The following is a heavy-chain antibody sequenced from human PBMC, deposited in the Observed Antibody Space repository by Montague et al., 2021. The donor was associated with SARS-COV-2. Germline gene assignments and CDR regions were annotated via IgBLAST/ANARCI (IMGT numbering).Heavy chain of an antibody. CDR2: IYSGGST. D-gene: IGHD3-22*01. CDR1: GFTVSSNY. Sequence: SLRLSCAASGFTVSSNYMSWVRQAPGKGLEWVSVIYSGGSTYYADSVKGRFTISRDNSKNTLHLQMNSLRAEDTAVYYCARYYYDSSDYYDPEYFDYWGQGTLVTVSS. V-gene: IGHV3-66*02. J-gene: IGHJ4*02. CDR3: ARYYYDSSDYYDPEYFDY.